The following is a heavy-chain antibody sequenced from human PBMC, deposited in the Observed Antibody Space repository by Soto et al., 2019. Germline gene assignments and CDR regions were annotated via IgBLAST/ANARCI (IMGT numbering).Heavy chain of an antibody. Sequence: ASVKFSCKASGYTFTSYAMHWVRQAPGQRLEWMGWINAGNGNTKYSQKFQGRVTITRDTSASTAYMELSSLRSEDTAVYYCARGRITMVRGRGTFDSWGEGTMVTASS. D-gene: IGHD3-10*01. CDR2: INAGNGNT. CDR3: ARGRITMVRGRGTFDS. V-gene: IGHV1-3*01. J-gene: IGHJ3*02. CDR1: GYTFTSYA.